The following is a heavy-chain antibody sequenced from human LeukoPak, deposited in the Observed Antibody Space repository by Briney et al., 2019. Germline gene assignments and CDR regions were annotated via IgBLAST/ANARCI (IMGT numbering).Heavy chain of an antibody. D-gene: IGHD3-22*01. CDR1: GGSISSGGYY. J-gene: IGHJ3*02. CDR3: ARDLGAYYYDSSGYPANAFDI. CDR2: IYYSGST. Sequence: SETLSLTCTVSGGSISSGGYYWSWIRQHPGKGLEWIGYIYYSGSTYYNPSLKGRVTISVDTSKNQFSLKLSSVTAADTAVYYCARDLGAYYYDSSGYPANAFDIWGQGTMVTVSS. V-gene: IGHV4-31*03.